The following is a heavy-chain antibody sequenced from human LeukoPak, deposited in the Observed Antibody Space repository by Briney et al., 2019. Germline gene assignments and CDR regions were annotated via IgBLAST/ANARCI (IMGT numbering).Heavy chain of an antibody. CDR3: ARLGGSVYFDY. D-gene: IGHD6-19*01. CDR1: GGSISSSSYY. J-gene: IGHJ4*02. CDR2: IYYSGST. V-gene: IGHV4-39*01. Sequence: SETLSLTCTVSGGSISSSSYYWGWIRQPPGKGLEWIGSIYYSGSTYYNPPLKSRVTISVDTSKNQFSLKLSSVTAADTAVYYCARLGGSVYFDYWGQGTLVTVSS.